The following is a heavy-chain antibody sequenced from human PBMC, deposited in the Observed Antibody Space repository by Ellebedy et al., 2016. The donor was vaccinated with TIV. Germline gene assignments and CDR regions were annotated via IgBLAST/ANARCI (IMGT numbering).Heavy chain of an antibody. V-gene: IGHV1-3*04. CDR1: GYTFTANF. D-gene: IGHD3-3*01. Sequence: ASVKVSCXASGYTFTANFMHWVRQAPGQSLEWMGWINTGNDNTKYSQKLQGRVTITRDYMELSGLMSEDTAVYYCATREWQDPMDVWGQGTTVTVSS. CDR3: ATREWQDPMDV. CDR2: INTGNDNT. J-gene: IGHJ6*02.